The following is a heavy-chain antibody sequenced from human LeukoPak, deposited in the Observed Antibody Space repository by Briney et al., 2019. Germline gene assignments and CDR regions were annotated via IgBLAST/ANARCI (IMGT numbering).Heavy chain of an antibody. CDR3: ARKWLSNAFDI. CDR2: INWNGGRT. J-gene: IGHJ3*02. Sequence: PGGSLRLSCAASGFTIDDFGMSWVRQVPGKGLEWVSGINWNGGRTGYADSVKGRFTISRDNAKKSLYLQMNSLRAEDTALYYCARKWLSNAFDIWGQGTMVTVSS. CDR1: GFTIDDFG. V-gene: IGHV3-20*04. D-gene: IGHD5-12*01.